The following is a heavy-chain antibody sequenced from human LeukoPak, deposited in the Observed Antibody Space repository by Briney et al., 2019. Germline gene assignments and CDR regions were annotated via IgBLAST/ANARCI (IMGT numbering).Heavy chain of an antibody. J-gene: IGHJ4*02. V-gene: IGHV3-48*04. CDR1: GFTFSDYS. Sequence: GGSLRLSCAASGFTFSDYSMDWVRQAPGKGLEWVAYISSTSLTIHYADSVKGRFTISRDNAKNSLYLQMNSLRAEDTAVCYCARDSAREWSRGFDSWGQGTLVTVSS. CDR3: ARDSAREWSRGFDS. D-gene: IGHD3-3*01. CDR2: ISSTSLTI.